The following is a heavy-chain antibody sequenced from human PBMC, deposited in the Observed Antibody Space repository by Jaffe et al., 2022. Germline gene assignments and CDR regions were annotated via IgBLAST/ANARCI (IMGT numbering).Heavy chain of an antibody. D-gene: IGHD4-4*01. CDR3: VKIPTYSYYYYYMDV. Sequence: EVQLVESGGGLVQPGGSLRLSCAASGFTFSSYWMSWVRQAPGKGLEWVANIKQDETEKYYVDSVKGRFTISRDNAKNSLYLQMNSLRAEDTAVYYCVKIPTYSYYYYYMDVWGKGTTVTVSS. CDR1: GFTFSSYW. V-gene: IGHV3-7*01. J-gene: IGHJ6*03. CDR2: IKQDETEK.